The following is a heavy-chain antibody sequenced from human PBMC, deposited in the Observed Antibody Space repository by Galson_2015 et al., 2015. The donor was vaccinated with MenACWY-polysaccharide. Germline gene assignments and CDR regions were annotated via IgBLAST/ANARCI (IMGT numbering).Heavy chain of an antibody. J-gene: IGHJ4*02. CDR2: IGAYNGNT. CDR3: ARDSEYYDYVWGSYRPLGY. V-gene: IGHV1-18*01. CDR1: GYTFTSYG. Sequence: SVKVSCKASGYTFTSYGISWVRQAPGQGLEWMGWIGAYNGNTNYAQKLQGRVTMTTDTSTSTAYMELRSLRSDDTAVYYCARDSEYYDYVWGSYRPLGYWGQGTLVTVSS. D-gene: IGHD3-16*02.